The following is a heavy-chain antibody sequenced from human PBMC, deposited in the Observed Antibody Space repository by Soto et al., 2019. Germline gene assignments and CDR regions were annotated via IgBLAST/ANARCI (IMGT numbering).Heavy chain of an antibody. J-gene: IGHJ6*02. Sequence: ASVKVSCKASGYTFTRYGISWVRQAPGQGLEWMGWISAYNGNTKYAQKFQGRVTMTTDTSTSTADMELRSLTSDDTAVYYCAREGYCSSGSCALYSHDSFGLDFWGQGTTVTVSS. D-gene: IGHD2-15*01. V-gene: IGHV1-18*01. CDR1: GYTFTRYG. CDR3: AREGYCSSGSCALYSHDSFGLDF. CDR2: ISAYNGNT.